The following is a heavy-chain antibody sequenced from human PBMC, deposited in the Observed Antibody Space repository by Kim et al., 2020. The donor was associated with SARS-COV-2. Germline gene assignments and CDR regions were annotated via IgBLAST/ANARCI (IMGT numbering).Heavy chain of an antibody. CDR2: VSGSGGSA. J-gene: IGHJ4*02. V-gene: IGHV3-23*01. CDR1: TLTYTRYV. CDR3: VGSTDWYGAFDS. D-gene: IGHD3-9*01. Sequence: GGSLRLSCAASTLTYTRYVMTWVRQASGKGLEWVSSVSGSGGSAYYADSVKGRFTSSRDNSKSTLYLQMNSLTAEDTAVYYCVGSTDWYGAFDSWGQGTL.